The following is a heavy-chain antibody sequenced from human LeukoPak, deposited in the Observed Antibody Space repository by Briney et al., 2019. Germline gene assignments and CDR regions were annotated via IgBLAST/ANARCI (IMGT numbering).Heavy chain of an antibody. CDR2: INHRAST. J-gene: IGHJ5*02. CDR1: GGSFSGYN. CDR3: AGSIIVATEENWFDR. Sequence: SETLSLTCAVYGGSFSGYNWSWIRQPPGKGLEWIGEINHRASTNYNPSFKSRVTISVETSKNQFSLKLSSVTAADTAVYYCAGSIIVATEENWFDRWGQGTLVTVSS. D-gene: IGHD5-12*01. V-gene: IGHV4-34*01.